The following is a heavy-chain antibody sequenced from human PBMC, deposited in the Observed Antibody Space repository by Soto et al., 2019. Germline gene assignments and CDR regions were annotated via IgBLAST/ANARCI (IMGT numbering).Heavy chain of an antibody. Sequence: GGSLRLSCAASGFTFSSAWMNWVRQAPGKGLEWVGLIKSRHDGGTTDYAAPVKGRFSISRDDSRNTLYLQMNSLITEDTAVYYCAADRPNDNYPIDYWGQGT. CDR2: IKSRHDGGTT. D-gene: IGHD1-1*01. CDR3: AADRPNDNYPIDY. J-gene: IGHJ4*02. V-gene: IGHV3-15*07. CDR1: GFTFSSAW.